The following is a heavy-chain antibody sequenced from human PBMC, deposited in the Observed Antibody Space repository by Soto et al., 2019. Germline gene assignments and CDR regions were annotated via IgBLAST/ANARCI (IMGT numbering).Heavy chain of an antibody. Sequence: EVQLVESGGGLVQPGGSLRLSCAASGFTFSSYSMNWVRQAPGKGLEWVSYISSSSSTIYYADSVKGRFTISRDNAKNSLYLQMNSLRAEDTAVYYCARDGSVGSGRWGRDYYMDVWGKGTTVTVSS. CDR1: GFTFSSYS. D-gene: IGHD3-10*01. CDR2: ISSSSSTI. V-gene: IGHV3-48*01. J-gene: IGHJ6*03. CDR3: ARDGSVGSGRWGRDYYMDV.